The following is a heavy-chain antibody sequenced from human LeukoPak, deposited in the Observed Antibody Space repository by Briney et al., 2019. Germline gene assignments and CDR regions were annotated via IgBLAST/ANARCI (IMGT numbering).Heavy chain of an antibody. CDR3: AREFACSSTSCPIDY. D-gene: IGHD2-2*01. CDR2: INPNSGGT. V-gene: IGHV1-2*02. J-gene: IGHJ4*02. Sequence: GASVKVSCKASGYTFTGYYMHWVRQAPGQGLEWMGWINPNSGGTNYAQKFQGRVTMTRDTSIGTAYMELSRLRSDDTAVYYCAREFACSSTSCPIDYWGQGTLVTVSS. CDR1: GYTFTGYY.